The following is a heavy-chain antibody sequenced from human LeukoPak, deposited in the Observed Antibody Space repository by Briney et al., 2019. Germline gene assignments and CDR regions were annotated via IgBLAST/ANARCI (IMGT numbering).Heavy chain of an antibody. CDR2: IKSNTDGGTT. V-gene: IGHV3-15*01. D-gene: IGHD4-17*01. J-gene: IGHJ4*02. CDR3: ITDRSHYGSKGSYFDY. CDR1: GFTFSDAW. Sequence: GGSLRLSCAASGFTFSDAWMKWVRQAPGKGLEWVGRIKSNTDGGTTDYAAPVKVRFTISRDDSKNTLYLQVNSLKIEDTDVYFCITDRSHYGSKGSYFDYWGQGALVTVSS.